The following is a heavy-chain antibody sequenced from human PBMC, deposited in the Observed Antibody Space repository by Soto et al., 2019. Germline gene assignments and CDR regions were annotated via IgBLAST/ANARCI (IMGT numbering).Heavy chain of an antibody. CDR3: ARDLPSVTYYYYYYGMDV. V-gene: IGHV3-21*01. CDR2: VTSSPSSM. CDR1: GFTFSGFS. D-gene: IGHD4-4*01. Sequence: GGSLRLSCAASGFTFSGFSMNWVRQAPGKGLEWVSSVTSSPSSMFYADSVKGRFTISRDNAKNTLYLQMNSLRAEDTAVYYCARDLPSVTYYYYYYGMDVWGQGTTVTVSS. J-gene: IGHJ6*02.